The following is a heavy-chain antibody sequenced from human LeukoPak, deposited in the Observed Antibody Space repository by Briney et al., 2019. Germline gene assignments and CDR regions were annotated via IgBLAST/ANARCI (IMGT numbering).Heavy chain of an antibody. D-gene: IGHD4-17*01. CDR1: GFTFSSYA. V-gene: IGHV3-30-3*01. CDR3: ASYGDYGAPINWFDP. J-gene: IGHJ5*02. CDR2: ISYDGSNK. Sequence: GGSLRLSCAASGFTFSSYAMHWVRQAPGKGLEWVAVISYDGSNKYYADSVKGRFTISRDNSKNTLYLQMNSLRVEDTAVYYCASYGDYGAPINWFDPWGQGTLVTVSS.